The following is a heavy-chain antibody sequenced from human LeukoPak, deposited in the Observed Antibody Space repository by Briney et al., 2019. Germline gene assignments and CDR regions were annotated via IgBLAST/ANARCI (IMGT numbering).Heavy chain of an antibody. V-gene: IGHV3-21*01. CDR2: ISSSGSFK. J-gene: IGHJ4*02. D-gene: IGHD2-21*01. CDR3: ATRGGGTTRVI. Sequence: GGSLRLSCAASGFTFSSYAMNWVRQAPGQGLEWVAAISSSGSFKNYADSVRGRFTISRDNAKNSLYLQMNSLRVKDTAIYYCATRGGGTTRVIWGQGTLVTVSS. CDR1: GFTFSSYA.